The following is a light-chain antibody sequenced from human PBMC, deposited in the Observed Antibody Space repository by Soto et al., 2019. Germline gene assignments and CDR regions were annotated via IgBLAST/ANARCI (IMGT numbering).Light chain of an antibody. CDR2: GAS. CDR1: QTFTTSS. J-gene: IGKJ1*01. Sequence: EIVLTQSPGTLSLSPGERPTLSCRASQTFTTSSLAWYHQKPGQAHRXXIYGASRRATATPDRFSGSGSGTDFTITISRLEPEDCAVYDGHHYDNTLWTFGQGTKVDIK. CDR3: HHYDNTLWT. V-gene: IGKV3-20*01.